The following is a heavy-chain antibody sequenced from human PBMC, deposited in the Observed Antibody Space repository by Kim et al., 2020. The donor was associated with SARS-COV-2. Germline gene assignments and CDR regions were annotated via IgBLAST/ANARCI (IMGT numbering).Heavy chain of an antibody. J-gene: IGHJ5*02. V-gene: IGHV3-23*01. CDR1: GFTFSSYA. D-gene: IGHD3-10*01. Sequence: GGSLRLSCAASGFTFSSYAMSWVRQAPGKGLEWVSAISGSGGSTYYADSVKGRFTISRDNSKNTLYLQMNSLRAEDMAVYYCALNDRSTMVLNWFDPWGQGTLVTVSS. CDR3: ALNDRSTMVLNWFDP. CDR2: ISGSGGST.